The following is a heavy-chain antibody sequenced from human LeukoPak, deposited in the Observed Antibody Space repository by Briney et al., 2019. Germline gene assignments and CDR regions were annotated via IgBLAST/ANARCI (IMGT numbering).Heavy chain of an antibody. D-gene: IGHD2-21*01. V-gene: IGHV3-74*01. Sequence: GGSLRLSCAASGFTFRKYLVYWGRQAPGEGLVWVSCINPDDGSTSYADTVKGRFTISRDNAKRTLYLQKNSLRAEDTAVYYCLTIVETDLDAFDIWGQGTKVTVSS. CDR2: INPDDGST. CDR1: GFTFRKYL. CDR3: LTIVETDLDAFDI. J-gene: IGHJ3*02.